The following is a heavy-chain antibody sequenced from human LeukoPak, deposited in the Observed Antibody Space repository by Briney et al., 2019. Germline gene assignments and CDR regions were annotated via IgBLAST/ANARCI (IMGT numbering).Heavy chain of an antibody. J-gene: IGHJ5*02. D-gene: IGHD2-2*02. CDR1: GGSISSYY. V-gene: IGHV4-4*07. Sequence: SETLSLTCTVSGGSISSYYWSWIRQPAGKGLEWVGRIYTSGSTNYNPSLKSRVTMSVDTSKNQFSLKLSSVTAADTAVYYCARTVGCSSTSCHNPFDPWGQGTLVTVSS. CDR2: IYTSGST. CDR3: ARTVGCSSTSCHNPFDP.